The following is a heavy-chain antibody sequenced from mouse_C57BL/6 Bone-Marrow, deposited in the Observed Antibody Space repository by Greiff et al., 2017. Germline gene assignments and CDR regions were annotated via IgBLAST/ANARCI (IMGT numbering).Heavy chain of an antibody. CDR3: ARSRTTVVATDFDV. J-gene: IGHJ1*03. CDR1: GYAFTNYL. Sequence: VQRVESGAELVRPGTSVKVSCKASGYAFTNYLIEWVKQRPGQGLEWIGVINPGSGGTNYNEKFKGKATLTADKSSSTAYMQLSSLTSEDSAVYFCARSRTTVVATDFDVWGTGTTVTVAS. CDR2: INPGSGGT. V-gene: IGHV1-54*01. D-gene: IGHD1-1*01.